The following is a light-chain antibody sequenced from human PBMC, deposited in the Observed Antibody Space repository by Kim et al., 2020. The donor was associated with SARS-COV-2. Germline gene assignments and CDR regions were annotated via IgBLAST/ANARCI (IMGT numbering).Light chain of an antibody. J-gene: IGLJ2*01. CDR1: SRDVGSYNR. Sequence: QSITISCTGNSRDVGSYNRGSGYQQPPGTAPKLMIYEVSNRPSGVPDRFSGSKSGNTASLTISGLQAEDEADYYCSSYTSSSTYVVFGGGTQLTVL. CDR2: EVS. CDR3: SSYTSSSTYVV. V-gene: IGLV2-18*02.